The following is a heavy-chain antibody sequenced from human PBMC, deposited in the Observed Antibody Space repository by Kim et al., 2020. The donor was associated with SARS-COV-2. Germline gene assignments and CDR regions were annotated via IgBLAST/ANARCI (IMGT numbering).Heavy chain of an antibody. J-gene: IGHJ6*02. V-gene: IGHV3-53*04. CDR3: ASVVAVVGAMDV. Sequence: GGSLRLSCAASGFSVSNNYMKWVRQAPGKELEWVSIIYSGDTTYYADSVKGRFTISRHNSDNTVYLQMNSLRADDTAVYYCASVVAVVGAMDVWGQGTTVTVSS. CDR2: IYSGDTT. CDR1: GFSVSNNY. D-gene: IGHD2-15*01.